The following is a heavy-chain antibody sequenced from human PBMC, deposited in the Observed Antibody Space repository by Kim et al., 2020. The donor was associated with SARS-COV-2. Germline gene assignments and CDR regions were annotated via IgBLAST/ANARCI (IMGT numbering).Heavy chain of an antibody. J-gene: IGHJ4*02. CDR3: AKDRGGSGWPVFDY. Sequence: GGSLRLSCAVSGFTLSNNAMSWVRQAPGRGLEWVSTIHPRAETTYYADSVNGRFTIYRDNSNLTLYLQLNSLRADDTAVYYCAKDRGGSGWPVFDYWGQG. CDR1: GFTLSNNA. V-gene: IGHV3-23*01. D-gene: IGHD6-19*01. CDR2: IHPRAETT.